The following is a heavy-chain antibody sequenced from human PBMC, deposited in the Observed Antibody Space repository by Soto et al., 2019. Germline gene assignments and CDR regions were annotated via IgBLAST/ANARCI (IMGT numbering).Heavy chain of an antibody. Sequence: EVQLVESGGGLVQPGGSLRLSCAASGFTFSDHYMDWVRQAPGKGLEWVGRSKNKADSYTTEYAASVKGRLTISRDGSKNSLFLQMNSLKTEETAVYYCTVWGSGNDFGAAWGQGILVTVSS. CDR2: SKNKADSYTT. J-gene: IGHJ4*02. V-gene: IGHV3-72*01. D-gene: IGHD3-10*01. CDR3: TVWGSGNDFGAA. CDR1: GFTFSDHY.